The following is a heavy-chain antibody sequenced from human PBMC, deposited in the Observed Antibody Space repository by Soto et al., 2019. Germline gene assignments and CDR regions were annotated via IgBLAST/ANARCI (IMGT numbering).Heavy chain of an antibody. CDR1: GFTFSSYG. J-gene: IGHJ6*02. CDR2: ISYDGSNK. V-gene: IGHV3-30*18. D-gene: IGHD6-19*01. CDR3: VKDGSSGWPYYYGMDV. Sequence: LILSCAASGFTFSSYGMHLVRQAPGKGLEWVAVISYDGSNKYYADSVKGRFTISRDNSKNTMYLQMSSLRAEDTAVYYCVKDGSSGWPYYYGMDVWGQGTTVTVSS.